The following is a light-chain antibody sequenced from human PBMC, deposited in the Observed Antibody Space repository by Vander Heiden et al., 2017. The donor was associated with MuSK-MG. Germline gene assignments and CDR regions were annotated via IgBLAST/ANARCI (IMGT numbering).Light chain of an antibody. CDR3: QRSNSTPRT. J-gene: IGKJ1*01. Sequence: IQMTQSPSSLSPSVGDRVTITCRARQSISSYLNWYQQKPGKAPKLLIYAASSLQSGVPSRFSGRGSGTDFTLTISRQQPEDFANYCWQRSNSTPRTFGQGTKVEIK. V-gene: IGKV1-39*01. CDR2: AAS. CDR1: QSISSY.